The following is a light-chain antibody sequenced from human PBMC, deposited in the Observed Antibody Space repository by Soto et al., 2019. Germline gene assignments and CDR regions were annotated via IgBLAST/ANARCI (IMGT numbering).Light chain of an antibody. CDR3: QQYGSSVYT. V-gene: IGKV3-20*01. J-gene: IGKJ2*01. CDR1: QSVYNNY. CDR2: GAS. Sequence: EILMTQSPGTLSLSPGERATLSCKASQSVYNNYLAWYQHKPGRSPRLLIYGASSRAAGIPDRFSGSGSGTDFTLTITRLEPEDFAIYYCQQYGSSVYTFGQGTKVDIK.